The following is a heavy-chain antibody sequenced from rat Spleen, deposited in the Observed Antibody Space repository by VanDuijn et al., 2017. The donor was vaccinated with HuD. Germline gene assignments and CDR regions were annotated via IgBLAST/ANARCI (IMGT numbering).Heavy chain of an antibody. CDR2: MWYDGDT. V-gene: IGHV2-43*01. CDR1: GFSLTSYS. D-gene: IGHD1-4*01. CDR3: VRERVPGFAFYFDY. Sequence: QVQLKESGPGLVQPSRTLSLTCTVSGFSLTSYSVSWVRQPSGKGPEWMGRMWYDGDTAYNSALKSRLSISRDTSKSQVFLKMNSLQTEDTAIYFCVRERVPGFAFYFDYWGQGVMVTVSS. J-gene: IGHJ2*01.